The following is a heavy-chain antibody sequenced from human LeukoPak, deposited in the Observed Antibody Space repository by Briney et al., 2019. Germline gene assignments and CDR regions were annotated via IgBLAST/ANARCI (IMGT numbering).Heavy chain of an antibody. V-gene: IGHV4-39*07. CDR1: GGSISSSSYY. J-gene: IGHJ4*02. Sequence: SETLSLTCTVSGGSISSSSYYWGWIRQPPGKGLEWIGSIYYSGSTYYNPSLKSRVTISVDTSKNQFSLKLSSVPAADTAVYDGAGEPFTSGGYTGWGQGTLATVSS. CDR3: AGEPFTSGGYTG. D-gene: IGHD5-12*01. CDR2: IYYSGST.